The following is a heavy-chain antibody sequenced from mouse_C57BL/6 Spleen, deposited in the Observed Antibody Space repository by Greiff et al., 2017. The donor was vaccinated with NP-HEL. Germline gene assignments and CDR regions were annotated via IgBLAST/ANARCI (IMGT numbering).Heavy chain of an antibody. CDR1: GFTFSSYA. J-gene: IGHJ2*01. CDR3: ARVDPFDY. V-gene: IGHV5-4*03. Sequence: DVMLVESGGGLVKPGGSLKLSCAASGFTFSSYAMSWVRQTPEKRLEWVATISDGGSYTYYPDNVKGRFTISRDNAKNNLYLQMSHLKSEDTAMYYCARVDPFDYWGQGTTLTVSS. CDR2: ISDGGSYT.